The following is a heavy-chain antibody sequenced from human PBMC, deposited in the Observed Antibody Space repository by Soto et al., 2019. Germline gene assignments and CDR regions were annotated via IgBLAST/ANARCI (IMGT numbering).Heavy chain of an antibody. V-gene: IGHV4-4*07. CDR2: IYPTGST. CDR3: ARRSGHDSSGWYYFDY. D-gene: IGHD6-19*01. CDR1: GGSIRGYD. Sequence: SENLSLTCTVSGGSIRGYDWSWIRQPAGKGLEWLGRIYPTGSTNYNPSLKGRVTMSVDTSKNQFSLKLTSVTAADTAMYYCARRSGHDSSGWYYFDYWGQGTLVTVSS. J-gene: IGHJ4*02.